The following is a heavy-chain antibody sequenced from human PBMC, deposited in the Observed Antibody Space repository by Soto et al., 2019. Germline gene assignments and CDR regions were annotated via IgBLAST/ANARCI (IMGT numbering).Heavy chain of an antibody. D-gene: IGHD2-2*01. J-gene: IGHJ3*02. CDR2: VFNSGSP. CDR1: GVSVNSGGNF. V-gene: IGHV4-61*08. CDR3: ARAAYQIALNDAFDI. Sequence: QVQLQESGPGLVRPSETLSLTCTVSGVSVNSGGNFWSWIRQPPGKGLEWIGFVFNSGSPTYNPSLKSRVTILLDKPENQFSLRLSSVTPADTAVYYCARAAYQIALNDAFDIWGQGTTVIVSS.